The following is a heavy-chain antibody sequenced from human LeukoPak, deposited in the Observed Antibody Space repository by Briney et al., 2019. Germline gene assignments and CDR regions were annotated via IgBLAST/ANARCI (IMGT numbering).Heavy chain of an antibody. CDR2: INSDGSRT. D-gene: IGHD3-10*01. Sequence: GGSLRLSCAASGFTFNNYWMHWVRQVPGKGLVWVSRINSDGSRTNYVDSAKGRFTISRDNAKNTLFLQMNSLGAEDSAIYYCARGNFYSGSGSSPLDYWGQGTLVTVSS. V-gene: IGHV3-74*01. CDR3: ARGNFYSGSGSSPLDY. J-gene: IGHJ4*02. CDR1: GFTFNNYW.